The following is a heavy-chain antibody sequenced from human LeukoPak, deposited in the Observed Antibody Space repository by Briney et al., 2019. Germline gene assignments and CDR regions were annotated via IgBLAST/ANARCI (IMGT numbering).Heavy chain of an antibody. CDR2: ISYDGSNK. CDR3: ARGGGGVVVSYYSDY. D-gene: IGHD2-15*01. V-gene: IGHV3-30*04. Sequence: GGSLRLSCAASGFTFSSYALHWVRQAPGKGLEWVAVISYDGSNKYYADSVKGRFTISRDNSKNTLSLQMNSLRAEDTAVYYCARGGGGVVVSYYSDYWGQGTLVTVSS. CDR1: GFTFSSYA. J-gene: IGHJ4*02.